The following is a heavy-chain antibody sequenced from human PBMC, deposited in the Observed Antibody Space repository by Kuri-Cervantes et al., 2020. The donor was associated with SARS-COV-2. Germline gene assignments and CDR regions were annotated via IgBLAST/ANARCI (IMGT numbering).Heavy chain of an antibody. J-gene: IGHJ6*02. CDR1: GFTFSSYW. D-gene: IGHD2-15*01. V-gene: IGHV3-21*01. Sequence: ESLKISCADSGFTFSSYWMSWVRQAPGKGLEWVSSISSSSSYIYYADSVKGRFTISRDNAKNSLYLQLNSLRAEDTAVYYCARGGYCSGGSCYSVYYYYYYGMDVWGQGTTVTVSS. CDR2: ISSSSSYI. CDR3: ARGGYCSGGSCYSVYYYYYYGMDV.